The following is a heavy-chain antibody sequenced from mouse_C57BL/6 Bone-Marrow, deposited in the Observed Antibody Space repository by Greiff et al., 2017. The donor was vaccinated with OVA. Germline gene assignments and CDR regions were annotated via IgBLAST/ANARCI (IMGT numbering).Heavy chain of an antibody. CDR3: ARRIYDGYSFYYFDY. CDR2: INPSTGGT. CDR1: GYSFTGYY. J-gene: IGHJ2*01. Sequence: VQLQQSGPELVKPGASVKISCKASGYSFTGYYMNWVKQSPEKSLEWIGEINPSTGGTTYNQKFKAKATLTVDKSSSTAYMQLKSLTSEDSAVYYCARRIYDGYSFYYFDYWGQGTTLTVSS. V-gene: IGHV1-42*01. D-gene: IGHD2-3*01.